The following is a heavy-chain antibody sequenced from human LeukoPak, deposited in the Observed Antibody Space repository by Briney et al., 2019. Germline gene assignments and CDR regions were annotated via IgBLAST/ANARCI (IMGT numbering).Heavy chain of an antibody. CDR1: GFTFNNYA. V-gene: IGHV3-30*18. D-gene: IGHD2-15*01. Sequence: GGSLRLSCAASGFTFNNYALSWVRQAPGKGLEWVAIISYDGSNEYYGDSVKGRFTISRDNSKNTLYLQMNSLRAEDTAIYYCAKAGGHCSGGTCYANFWGQGTLVTVSS. J-gene: IGHJ4*02. CDR3: AKAGGHCSGGTCYANF. CDR2: ISYDGSNE.